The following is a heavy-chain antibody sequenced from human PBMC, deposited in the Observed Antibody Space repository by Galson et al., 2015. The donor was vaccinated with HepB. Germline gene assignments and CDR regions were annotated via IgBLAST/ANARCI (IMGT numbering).Heavy chain of an antibody. CDR1: GYTFTGYY. V-gene: IGHV1-2*04. CDR3: ARDSRVAARPWGWFDP. CDR2: INPNSGGT. D-gene: IGHD6-6*01. Sequence: SVKVSCKASGYTFTGYYMHWVRQAPGQGLEWMGWINPNSGGTNYAQKFQGWVTMTRDTSISIAYMELSRLRSDDTAVYYCARDSRVAARPWGWFDPWGQGTLVTVSS. J-gene: IGHJ5*02.